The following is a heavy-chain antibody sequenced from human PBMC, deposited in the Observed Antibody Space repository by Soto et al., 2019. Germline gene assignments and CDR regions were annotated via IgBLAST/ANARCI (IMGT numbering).Heavy chain of an antibody. CDR1: GFTLTRYS. J-gene: IGHJ4*02. V-gene: IGHV3-21*06. CDR3: ARESEDLTSNFDY. CDR2: ISSTTNYI. Sequence: GGSLRLSCAASGFTLTRYSMNWVRQAPGKGLEWVSSISSTTNYIYYGDSMKGRFTISRDNAKNSLYLEMNSLRAEDTAVYYCARESEDLTSNFDYWGQGTLVTVSS.